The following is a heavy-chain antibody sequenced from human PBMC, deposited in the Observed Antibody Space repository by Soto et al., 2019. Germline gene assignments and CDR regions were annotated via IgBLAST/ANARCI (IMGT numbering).Heavy chain of an antibody. V-gene: IGHV3-30-3*01. Sequence: QVQLVESGGGVVQPGRSLRLSCAASGFTFSSYAMHWVRQAPGKGLEWVAVISYDGSNKYYADSVKGRFTISRDNSKNTLYLQMNSLRAEDTAVYYCARAPRAYGDYGTYYYYGMDVWGQGTTVTVSS. J-gene: IGHJ6*02. D-gene: IGHD4-17*01. CDR3: ARAPRAYGDYGTYYYYGMDV. CDR2: ISYDGSNK. CDR1: GFTFSSYA.